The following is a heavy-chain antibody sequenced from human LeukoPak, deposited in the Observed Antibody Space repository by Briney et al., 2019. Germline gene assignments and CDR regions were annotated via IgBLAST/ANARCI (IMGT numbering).Heavy chain of an antibody. D-gene: IGHD2-15*01. J-gene: IGHJ4*02. V-gene: IGHV3-30*18. CDR1: GFTFSSYG. Sequence: GGSLRLSCAASGFTFSSYGMHWVRQAPGKGLEWVAVISYDGSNKYYADSVKGRFTISRDNSKNTLYLQMNSLRAEDTAVYYCAKAGGGYCSGGSCFSDPFDYWGQGTLVTVSS. CDR2: ISYDGSNK. CDR3: AKAGGGYCSGGSCFSDPFDY.